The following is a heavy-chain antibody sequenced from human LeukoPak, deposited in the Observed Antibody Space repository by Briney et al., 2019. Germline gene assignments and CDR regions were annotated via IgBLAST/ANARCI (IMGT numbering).Heavy chain of an antibody. D-gene: IGHD3-22*01. J-gene: IGHJ4*02. CDR2: IYPNRGGT. V-gene: IGHV1-2*02. Sequence: ASVKVSCKGSGYAFTDYYMHWVRQAPGQGLEWMGWIYPNRGGTNYAQKFQGRVTMTRDTSINTAYMELSRLRSDDTAVYYCARAYDGSGNLDYWGQGTLVTVSS. CDR1: GYAFTDYY. CDR3: ARAYDGSGNLDY.